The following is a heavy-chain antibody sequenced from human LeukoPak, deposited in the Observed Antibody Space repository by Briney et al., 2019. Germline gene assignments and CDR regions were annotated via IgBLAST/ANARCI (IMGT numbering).Heavy chain of an antibody. J-gene: IGHJ4*02. D-gene: IGHD6-6*01. CDR1: GYTFTSYD. Sequence: ASVKVSCKASGYTFTSYDINWVRPATGQGLEWMGWMNPNSGNTGYAQKFQGRVTMTRNTSISTAYMELSSLRSEDTAVYYCARGVGSSSPFDYWGQGTLVTVSS. V-gene: IGHV1-8*01. CDR3: ARGVGSSSPFDY. CDR2: MNPNSGNT.